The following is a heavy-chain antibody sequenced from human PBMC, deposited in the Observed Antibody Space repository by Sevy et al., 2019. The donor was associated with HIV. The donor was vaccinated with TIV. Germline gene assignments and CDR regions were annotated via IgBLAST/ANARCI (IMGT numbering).Heavy chain of an antibody. CDR2: IWYDGSIK. D-gene: IGHD3-10*01. CDR1: GFTFSSYG. J-gene: IGHJ6*04. V-gene: IGHV3-33*01. CDR3: VSDPKGFEEFHYYCYGMDV. Sequence: GGSLRLSCAASGFTFSSYGMQWVRQAPGKGLEWVAVIWYDGSIKYYADSVKGRFTIRRDNSKDKLYLQMNSLRARETAVYYCVSDPKGFEEFHYYCYGMDVWGKGTTVTVSS.